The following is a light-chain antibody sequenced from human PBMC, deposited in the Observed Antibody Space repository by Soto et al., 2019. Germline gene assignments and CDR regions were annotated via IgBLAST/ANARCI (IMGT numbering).Light chain of an antibody. CDR3: SSYAGSGTYYP. Sequence: TITCTRTSTDVGNYNLVSWYQQQHPGKAPKLMIYDVSKRPSGVSNCFSGSKSGNTASLTISGLQAEDEADYSCSSYAGSGTYYPFGPGTKVT. CDR2: DVS. CDR1: STDVGNYNL. V-gene: IGLV2-23*02. J-gene: IGLJ1*01.